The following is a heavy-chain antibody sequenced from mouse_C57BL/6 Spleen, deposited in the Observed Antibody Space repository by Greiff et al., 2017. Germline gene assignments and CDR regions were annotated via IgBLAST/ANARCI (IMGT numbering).Heavy chain of an antibody. CDR3: ASSYDGSSHWYFDV. V-gene: IGHV1-39*01. J-gene: IGHJ1*03. CDR1: GYSFTDYN. Sequence: EVQLQQSGPELVKPGASVKISCKASGYSFTDYNMNWVKQSHGKSLEWIGVINPNYGTTSYNQKFKGKATLTVDQSSSTAYMQLNSLTSEDSAVYYCASSYDGSSHWYFDVWGTGTTVTVSS. CDR2: INPNYGTT. D-gene: IGHD1-1*01.